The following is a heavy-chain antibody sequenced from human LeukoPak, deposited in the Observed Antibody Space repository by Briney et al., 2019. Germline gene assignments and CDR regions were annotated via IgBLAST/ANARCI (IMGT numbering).Heavy chain of an antibody. CDR3: AKDADVVVVVAADFDY. CDR2: ITSSGDGT. Sequence: GGSLRLSCAASGFTFSIYAMSWVRQAPGKGLQWVSSITSSGDGTYYADSVKGRFTISRDNSENMLYLQMNSLRVEDTAVYFCAKDADVVVVVAADFDYWGQGTLVTVSS. CDR1: GFTFSIYA. J-gene: IGHJ4*02. V-gene: IGHV3-23*01. D-gene: IGHD2-15*01.